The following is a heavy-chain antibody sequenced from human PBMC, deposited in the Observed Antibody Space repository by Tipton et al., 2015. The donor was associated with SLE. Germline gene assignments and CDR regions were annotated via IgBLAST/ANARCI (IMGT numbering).Heavy chain of an antibody. D-gene: IGHD4-17*01. Sequence: SLRLSCAASGFIVSNDYMSWVRQAPGKGLEWVSRINTDGSSTTYADSVRGRFTISRDNSKNTVYLQMNSLRDEDTAVYYCARDRDYSVDSWGQGTLVTVSS. V-gene: IGHV3-74*01. CDR2: INTDGSST. CDR3: ARDRDYSVDS. J-gene: IGHJ4*02. CDR1: GFIVSNDY.